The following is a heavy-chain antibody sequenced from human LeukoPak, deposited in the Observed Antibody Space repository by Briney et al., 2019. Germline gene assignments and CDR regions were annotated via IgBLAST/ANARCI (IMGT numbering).Heavy chain of an antibody. D-gene: IGHD3-16*01. CDR1: GGSISRYY. J-gene: IGHJ5*02. Sequence: PSETLSLTCTVSGGSISRYYWSWIRQPAGKRLEWIGRIYPSGSTNYNPSLKSRVTMSIDTSKNQFSLKLSSVTAADTAVYYCARWGDRHRVNWFDPWGQGTLVTVSS. CDR3: ARWGDRHRVNWFDP. V-gene: IGHV4-4*07. CDR2: IYPSGST.